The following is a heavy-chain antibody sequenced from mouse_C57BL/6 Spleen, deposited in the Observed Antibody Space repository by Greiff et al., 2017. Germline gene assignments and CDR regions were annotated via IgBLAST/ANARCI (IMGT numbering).Heavy chain of an antibody. Sequence: EVKLVESGGGLVKPGGSLKLSCAASGFTFSSYAMSWVRQTPEKRLEWVATISDGGSYTYYPDNVKGRFTISRDNAKNNLYLPMSHLKSEDTAMYYCARQQLRLRDYAMDYWGQGTSVTVSS. V-gene: IGHV5-4*03. CDR3: ARQQLRLRDYAMDY. J-gene: IGHJ4*01. CDR2: ISDGGSYT. D-gene: IGHD3-2*02. CDR1: GFTFSSYA.